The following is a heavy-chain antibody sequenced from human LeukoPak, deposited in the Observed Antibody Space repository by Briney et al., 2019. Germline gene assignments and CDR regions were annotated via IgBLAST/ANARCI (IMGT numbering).Heavy chain of an antibody. J-gene: IGHJ6*03. D-gene: IGHD3-22*01. Sequence: VSVKVSCKASGYTFTGYYMHWVRQAPGQGLEWMGWINPNSGGTNYAQKFQGRVTMTRDTSISTAYMELSRLRSDDTAVYYCARLSGYSYYYYMDVWGKGTTVTVSS. CDR3: ARLSGYSYYYYMDV. V-gene: IGHV1-2*02. CDR2: INPNSGGT. CDR1: GYTFTGYY.